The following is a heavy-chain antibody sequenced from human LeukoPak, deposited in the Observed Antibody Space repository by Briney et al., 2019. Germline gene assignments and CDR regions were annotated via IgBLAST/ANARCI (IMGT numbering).Heavy chain of an antibody. D-gene: IGHD2/OR15-2a*01. CDR1: GYSFTSYA. Sequence: EASVTVSCKASGYSFTSYAMHWVRQALGQRPEWMGWINVDSGNTKYSEKFQDRVTITRDTSAGTAYVGLSRLSSEDTAIYYCARDHRANGNFVSATTFDFWGQGTLVTVSS. V-gene: IGHV1-3*01. CDR2: INVDSGNT. CDR3: ARDHRANGNFVSATTFDF. J-gene: IGHJ4*02.